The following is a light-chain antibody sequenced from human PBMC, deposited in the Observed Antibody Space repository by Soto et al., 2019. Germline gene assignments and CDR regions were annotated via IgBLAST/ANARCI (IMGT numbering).Light chain of an antibody. CDR3: QQYGSSPT. J-gene: IGKJ1*01. Sequence: ETVLTQSPGTLSLSPGERATLSCRSSQSVSSNYLAWYQQKPGQAPRLLIYDVSSRATGIPDRFSGSGSGTDFTLTFSRLEPEDFAMYYCQQYGSSPTFGQGTKVEIK. CDR1: QSVSSNY. V-gene: IGKV3-20*01. CDR2: DVS.